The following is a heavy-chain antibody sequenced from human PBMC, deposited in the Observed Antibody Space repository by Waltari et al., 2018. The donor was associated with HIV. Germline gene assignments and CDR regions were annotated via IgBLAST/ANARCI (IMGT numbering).Heavy chain of an antibody. CDR1: DFTFRDAG. V-gene: IGHV3-15*02. D-gene: IGHD3-10*01. CDR3: ATEETYASGTYFDY. CDR2: IRSRADGGTT. Sequence: EGQLLGSGGTLGRRGGRLKLSRAALDFTFRDAGRTGGRPVPGKGRGWGAHIRSRADGGTTDNAAVVKGRFTVSRNDSNSTLYLQMNSLKTGDTGVYYCATEETYASGTYFDYWGQGTLVTVSS. J-gene: IGHJ4*02.